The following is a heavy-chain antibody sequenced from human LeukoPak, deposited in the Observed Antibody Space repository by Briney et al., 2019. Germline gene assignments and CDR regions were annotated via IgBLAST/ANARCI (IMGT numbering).Heavy chain of an antibody. Sequence: PSQTLSLTCAVSGGSISSGGYSWSWIRQPPGKGLEWIGYIYHSGSTYYNPSLKSRVTISVDRSKNQFSLKLSSVTAADTAVYYCARGAYRPEAFDIWGQGTMVTVSS. D-gene: IGHD2-21*01. V-gene: IGHV4-30-2*01. CDR3: ARGAYRPEAFDI. CDR1: GGSISSGGYS. CDR2: IYHSGST. J-gene: IGHJ3*02.